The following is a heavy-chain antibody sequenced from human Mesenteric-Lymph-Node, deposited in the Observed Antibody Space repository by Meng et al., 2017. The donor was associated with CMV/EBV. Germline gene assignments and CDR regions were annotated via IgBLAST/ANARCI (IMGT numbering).Heavy chain of an antibody. CDR3: ARGRDQLLSYYLYGFDV. Sequence: ASVKVSCKAFALTSTSSVVQWVRQARGQGLEWMGWINPDNGGTYFAQKFQGRVTMTRDTSIRTAYMELSRLTSDDTAVYYCARGRDQLLSYYLYGFDVWGQGTTVTVSS. V-gene: IGHV1-2*02. CDR1: ALTSTSSV. J-gene: IGHJ6*02. CDR2: INPDNGGT. D-gene: IGHD2-2*01.